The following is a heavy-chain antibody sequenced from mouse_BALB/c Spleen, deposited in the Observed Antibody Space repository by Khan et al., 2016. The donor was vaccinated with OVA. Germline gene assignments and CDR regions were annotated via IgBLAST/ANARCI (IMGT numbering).Heavy chain of an antibody. CDR3: ASEGAYYRSDGWFAY. Sequence: QVQLKESGAELARPGASVKMSCKASGYTFTTYTMHWVKQRPGQGLEWIGYIIPTNDYTNYKQKFKDRATLTADKSSSTAYMQLSSLTSEDSALYYVASEGAYYRSDGWFAYWGQGTLVTVSA. CDR1: GYTFTTYT. CDR2: IIPTNDYT. J-gene: IGHJ3*01. V-gene: IGHV1-4*01. D-gene: IGHD2-14*01.